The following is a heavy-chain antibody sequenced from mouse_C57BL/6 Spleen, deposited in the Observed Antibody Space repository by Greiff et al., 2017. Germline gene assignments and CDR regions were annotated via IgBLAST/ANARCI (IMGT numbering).Heavy chain of an antibody. D-gene: IGHD1-1*01. V-gene: IGHV5-17*01. CDR2: ISSGSSTI. J-gene: IGHJ2*01. CDR1: GFTFSDYG. CDR3: ARPPYYYGSSFDY. Sequence: DVKLVESGGGLVKPGGSLKLSCAASGFTFSDYGMHWVRQAPEKGLEWVAYISSGSSTIYYADTVKGRVTISRDNAKNTLFLQMTSLRSEDTAMYYCARPPYYYGSSFDYWGQGTTLTVSS.